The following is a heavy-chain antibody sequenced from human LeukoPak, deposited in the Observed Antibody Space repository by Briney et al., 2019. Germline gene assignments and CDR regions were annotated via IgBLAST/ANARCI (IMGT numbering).Heavy chain of an antibody. V-gene: IGHV3-64*01. J-gene: IGHJ4*02. CDR2: ISSNGGST. Sequence: GGSLRLSCVASGFTFSSYAMHWVRQAPGKGLEYVSAISSNGGSTYYANSVKGRFTISRDNSKNTLYLQMGSLRAEDMAVYYCAREDCSSTSCYFDYWGQGTLVTVSS. CDR3: AREDCSSTSCYFDY. D-gene: IGHD2-2*01. CDR1: GFTFSSYA.